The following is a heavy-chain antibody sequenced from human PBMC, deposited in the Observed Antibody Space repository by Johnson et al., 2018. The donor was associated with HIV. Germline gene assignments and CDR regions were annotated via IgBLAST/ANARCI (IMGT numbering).Heavy chain of an antibody. D-gene: IGHD3-10*01. CDR1: GFTFDDYG. V-gene: IGHV3-20*04. CDR2: INWSGGST. Sequence: VKLVESGGGLVQPGRSLRLSCTASGFTFDDYGMSWVRQAPGKGLEWMSGINWSGGSTGYGDSVEGRFTIFRDNARNSLYLQMNGLRAEDTALYYCARGLWRGRGNDAFDIWGQGTMVTVSS. CDR3: ARGLWRGRGNDAFDI. J-gene: IGHJ3*02.